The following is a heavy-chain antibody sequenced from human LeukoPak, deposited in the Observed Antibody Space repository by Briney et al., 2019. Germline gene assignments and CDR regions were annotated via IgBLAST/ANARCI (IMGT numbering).Heavy chain of an antibody. CDR3: AGSMVHADFDY. V-gene: IGHV4-59*01. J-gene: IGHJ4*02. CDR2: IYYSGST. D-gene: IGHD1-1*01. Sequence: SETLSLTCTVSGGSISSYYWSWIRQPPGKGLEWIGYIYYSGSTNYNPSLKSRVTISVDTSKNQFSLKLSSVTAADTAVYYCAGSMVHADFDYWGQGTLVTVSS. CDR1: GGSISSYY.